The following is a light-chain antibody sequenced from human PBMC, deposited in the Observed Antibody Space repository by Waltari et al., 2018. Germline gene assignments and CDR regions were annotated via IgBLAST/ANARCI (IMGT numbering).Light chain of an antibody. CDR1: QSISTY. CDR3: QQSYSAPYT. Sequence: DIKMTQSPSSRSASVGDRVTITCRASQSISTYLNWYQHKPGKAPKVLIYAASSLKSGVPSKFSGSRSGTDFTLTISSLQPEDFATYYCQQSYSAPYTFGQGTKVEIK. V-gene: IGKV1-39*01. J-gene: IGKJ2*01. CDR2: AAS.